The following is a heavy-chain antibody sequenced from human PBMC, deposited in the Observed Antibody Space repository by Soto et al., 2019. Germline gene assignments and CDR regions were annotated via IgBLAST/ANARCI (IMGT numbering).Heavy chain of an antibody. CDR2: IGGSGVDT. CDR3: AVPTGIEVTGPDY. J-gene: IGHJ4*02. CDR1: GFTFSNYA. V-gene: IGHV3-23*01. Sequence: EVQLLESGGGLVQPGGSLRLSRGASGFTFSNYAMSWVRQAPGKGLQWVSAIGGSGVDTYYADSVKGRFTISRDNSRDTLYLQMSSLRADDTAVYYCAVPTGIEVTGPDYWGQGTLVTVSS. D-gene: IGHD6-19*01.